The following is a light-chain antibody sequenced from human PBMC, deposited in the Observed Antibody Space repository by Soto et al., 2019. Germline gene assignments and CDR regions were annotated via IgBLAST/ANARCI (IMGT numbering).Light chain of an antibody. CDR1: SSDVGGYNY. CDR2: DVS. CDR3: RSYSSSRTPV. J-gene: IGLJ2*01. Sequence: QSALTQPASVSGSPGQSITISCTGTSSDVGGYNYVSWYQQHPGKAPKLMIYDVSNRPSGVSNRFSGSKSGNTPSLPISGLQAEDEADYYCRSYSSSRTPVFGGGTKLTVL. V-gene: IGLV2-14*01.